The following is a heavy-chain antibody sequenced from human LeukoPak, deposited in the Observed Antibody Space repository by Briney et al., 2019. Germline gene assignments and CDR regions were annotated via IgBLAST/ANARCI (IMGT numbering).Heavy chain of an antibody. V-gene: IGHV3-74*01. D-gene: IGHD1-1*01. Sequence: GGSLRLSCAASGFTLSPFLMHWVRQSPGKGPVWVSRIGPDGSVTNYADSVKGRFTISRDNTRNTLYLQISSLSVEDTAVYFCARDMWGTFDYWGQGALVTVSS. CDR3: ARDMWGTFDY. CDR2: IGPDGSVT. CDR1: GFTLSPFL. J-gene: IGHJ4*02.